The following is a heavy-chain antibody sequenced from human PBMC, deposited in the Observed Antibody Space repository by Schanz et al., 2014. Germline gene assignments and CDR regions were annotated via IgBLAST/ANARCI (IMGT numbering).Heavy chain of an antibody. J-gene: IGHJ4*02. Sequence: VQLVESGGGVVQPGGYLRLSCAASGFTFSSYSMHWVRQAPGKGLDWVANIKQDESERSYVDSVKGRFTISRDNAKNSLYLQMNSLRAEDTAVYYCARDKGGYYPFDYWGQGTLVTVSS. CDR2: IKQDESER. V-gene: IGHV3-7*01. CDR1: GFTFSSYS. CDR3: ARDKGGYYPFDY. D-gene: IGHD3-3*01.